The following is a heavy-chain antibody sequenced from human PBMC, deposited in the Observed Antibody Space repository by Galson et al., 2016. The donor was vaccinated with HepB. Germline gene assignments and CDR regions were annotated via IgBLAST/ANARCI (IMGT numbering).Heavy chain of an antibody. CDR3: ARASGVLTTDHYYYYYGMDV. CDR2: IYYSGST. V-gene: IGHV4-30-4*01. CDR1: GGSISSGDYY. Sequence: TLSLTCTVSGGSISSGDYYWSWIRQPPGKGLEWIGYIYYSGSTYYNPSLKSRVTISVDTSKNQFSLKLSSVTAADTAVYYCARASGVLTTDHYYYYYGMDVWGQGTTVTVSS. J-gene: IGHJ6*02. D-gene: IGHD4-11*01.